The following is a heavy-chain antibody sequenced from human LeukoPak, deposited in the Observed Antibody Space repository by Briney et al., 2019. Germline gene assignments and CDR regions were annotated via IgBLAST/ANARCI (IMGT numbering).Heavy chain of an antibody. CDR3: ARREGSHYSVDV. CDR2: IYYSGVT. Sequence: SETLSLNCTVSGASLSSYYWSWIREVPGTELEWIGSIYYSGVTNFNPSLKRRIAMSVDTSRNLFSLKVTSVTAADTAVYYCARREGSHYSVDVWGQGTTVTVSS. J-gene: IGHJ6*02. D-gene: IGHD5-12*01. CDR1: GASLSSYY. V-gene: IGHV4-59*08.